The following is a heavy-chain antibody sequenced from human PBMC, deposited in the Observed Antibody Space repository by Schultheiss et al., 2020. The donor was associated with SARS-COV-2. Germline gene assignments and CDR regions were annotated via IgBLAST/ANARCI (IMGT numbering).Heavy chain of an antibody. D-gene: IGHD3-10*01. CDR3: ARDYYGSGSYGWFDP. V-gene: IGHV4-30-4*01. J-gene: IGHJ5*02. Sequence: SETLSLTCTVSGGSISSGDYYWSWIRQPPGKGLEWIGYIYYSGSTYYNPSLKSRVTISVDTSKNQFSLTLSSVTAADTAVYYCARDYYGSGSYGWFDPWGQGTLVTVSS. CDR2: IYYSGST. CDR1: GGSISSGDYY.